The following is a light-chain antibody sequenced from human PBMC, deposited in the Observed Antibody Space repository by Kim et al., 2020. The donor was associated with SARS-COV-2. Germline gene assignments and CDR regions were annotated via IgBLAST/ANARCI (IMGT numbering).Light chain of an antibody. CDR2: DVS. CDR1: SSDVGGYNY. CDR3: RSYAGSYSWV. V-gene: IGLV2-11*01. J-gene: IGLJ3*02. Sequence: QSALTQPRSVSGSLGKSVTISCAGTSSDVGGYNYVSWYQQHPGKVPKLLIFDVSRRPSGIPDRFSGSKSGNTASLTISGLQAEDETDYYCRSYAGSYSWVFGGGTQLTVL.